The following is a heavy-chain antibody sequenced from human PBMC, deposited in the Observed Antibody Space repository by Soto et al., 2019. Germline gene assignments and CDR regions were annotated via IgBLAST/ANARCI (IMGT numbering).Heavy chain of an antibody. V-gene: IGHV3-33*06. Sequence: QVQLVESGGGVVQPGRSLRLSCAASGFTFSNYGMHWVRQGPGKGLEWVAAIWFDGSTTYYRDSVKGRFTISRDNSKNTLDLQMNSLRVDDTAVYYCAKDVDFSTGDPSRTFDSWGQGTLVTGSS. CDR1: GFTFSNYG. D-gene: IGHD3-3*01. J-gene: IGHJ4*02. CDR3: AKDVDFSTGDPSRTFDS. CDR2: IWFDGSTT.